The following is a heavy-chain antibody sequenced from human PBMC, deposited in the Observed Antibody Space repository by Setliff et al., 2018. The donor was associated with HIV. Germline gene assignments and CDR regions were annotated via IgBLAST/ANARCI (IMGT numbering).Heavy chain of an antibody. CDR2: IYYSGST. D-gene: IGHD3-16*01. Sequence: PSETLSLTCTVSGGSISSHYWSWIRQPPGKGLEWIGSIYYSGSTNYNPSLKSRVTISVDTSKNQFSLKLSSVTAADTAIYHCAKGGASSHWLGPWGQGTLVTVSS. J-gene: IGHJ5*02. CDR3: AKGGASSHWLGP. CDR1: GGSISSHY. V-gene: IGHV4-59*11.